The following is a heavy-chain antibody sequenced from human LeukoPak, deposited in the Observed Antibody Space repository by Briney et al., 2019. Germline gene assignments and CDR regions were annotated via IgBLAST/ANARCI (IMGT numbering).Heavy chain of an antibody. Sequence: PGGSLRLSCAASGFTFSSYAMTWVRQAPGKGLEWVSVISGGGTSTYYADSVKGRFTISRDNSKNTLYLQMNSLRAEDTAVYYCAKRSGTRLYYFDYWGQGTLVTVSS. V-gene: IGHV3-23*01. CDR1: GFTFSSYA. J-gene: IGHJ4*02. CDR3: AKRSGTRLYYFDY. D-gene: IGHD6-13*01. CDR2: ISGGGTST.